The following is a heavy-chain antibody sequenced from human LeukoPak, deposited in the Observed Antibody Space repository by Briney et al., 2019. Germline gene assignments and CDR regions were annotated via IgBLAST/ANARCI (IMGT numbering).Heavy chain of an antibody. V-gene: IGHV4-61*02. CDR2: IYTSGST. D-gene: IGHD3-10*01. Sequence: PSETLSLTRPVSGGSISSGSYYWSWVRQPPRKGLEWIGRIYTSGSTNYNPSLKSRVTISVDTSKNQFSLKLSSVTAADTAVYYCARSRATGYYYYMDVWGKGTTVTVSS. CDR3: ARSRATGYYYYMDV. CDR1: GGSISSGSYY. J-gene: IGHJ6*03.